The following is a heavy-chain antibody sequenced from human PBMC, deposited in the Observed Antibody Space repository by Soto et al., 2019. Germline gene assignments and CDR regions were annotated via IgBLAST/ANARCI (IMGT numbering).Heavy chain of an antibody. CDR3: ARSSGWLYETYYYYYGMDV. J-gene: IGHJ6*02. V-gene: IGHV4-39*01. Sequence: TSETLSLTCTVSGGSISSSSYYWGWIRQPPGKGLEWIGSIYYSGSTYYNPSLKSRVTISVDTSKNQFSLKLSSVTAADTAVYYCARSSGWLYETYYYYYGMDVWGQGTTVTVSS. CDR1: GGSISSSSYY. CDR2: IYYSGST. D-gene: IGHD6-19*01.